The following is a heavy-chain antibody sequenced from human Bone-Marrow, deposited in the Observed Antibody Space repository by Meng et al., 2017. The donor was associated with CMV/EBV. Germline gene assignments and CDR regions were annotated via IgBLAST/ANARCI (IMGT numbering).Heavy chain of an antibody. V-gene: IGHV1-2*02. D-gene: IGHD1-7*01. CDR3: ARVARYNWNYDWFDP. J-gene: IGHJ5*02. CDR1: GYTFTGYY. CDR2: IIPHNGAT. Sequence: ASVKVSCKASGYTFTGYYLHWVRQAPGQGLEWMGWIIPHNGATNYAQKFQGRVTMTRDTSISTAYIELKRLRYDDTAVYYCARVARYNWNYDWFDPWGQGTLVTVSS.